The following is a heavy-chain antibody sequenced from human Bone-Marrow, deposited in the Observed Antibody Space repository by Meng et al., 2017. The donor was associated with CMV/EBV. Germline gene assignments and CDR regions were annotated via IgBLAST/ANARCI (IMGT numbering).Heavy chain of an antibody. V-gene: IGHV3-23*01. CDR3: AKGRTSDC. CDR1: GFTFSSYA. Sequence: SRSLSGAASGFTFSSYAMSWVRQTPRKGLEWVSAISDSGGGTYYADSVKGRFAISRDNSNNTLYLQLNSLRAEDTAVYYCAKGRTSDCWGQGTLVTVSS. D-gene: IGHD3/OR15-3a*01. CDR2: ISDSGGGT. J-gene: IGHJ4*02.